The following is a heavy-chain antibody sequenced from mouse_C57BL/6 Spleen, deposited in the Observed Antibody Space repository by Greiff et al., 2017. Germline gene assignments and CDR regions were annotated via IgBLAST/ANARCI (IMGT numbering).Heavy chain of an antibody. CDR1: GYTFTSYW. J-gene: IGHJ2*01. CDR3: ARRGYGNSYFDD. D-gene: IGHD2-1*01. CDR2: IDPSDSYT. Sequence: QVQLQQPGAELVMPGASVKLSCKASGYTFTSYWMHWVKQRPGQGLEWIGEIDPSDSYTNYNQKFKGKSTLTVDKSSSTAYMQLSSLTSEDSAVYYGARRGYGNSYFDDWGQGTTLTVSS. V-gene: IGHV1-69*01.